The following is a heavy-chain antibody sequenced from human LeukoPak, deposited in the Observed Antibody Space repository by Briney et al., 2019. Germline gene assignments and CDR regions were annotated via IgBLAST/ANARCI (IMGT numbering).Heavy chain of an antibody. CDR1: GGSISSSSYY. Sequence: SETLPLTCTVSGGSISSSSYYWGWIRQPPGKGLEWIGSIYYSGSTYYNPSLKSRVTISVDTSKNQFSLKLSSVTAADTAVYYCARLVVAATPDYWGQGTLVTVSS. CDR3: ARLVVAATPDY. D-gene: IGHD2-15*01. J-gene: IGHJ4*02. V-gene: IGHV4-39*01. CDR2: IYYSGST.